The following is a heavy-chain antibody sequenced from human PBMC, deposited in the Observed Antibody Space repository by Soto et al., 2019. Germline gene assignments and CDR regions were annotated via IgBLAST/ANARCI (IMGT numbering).Heavy chain of an antibody. D-gene: IGHD3-16*01. V-gene: IGHV4-59*08. J-gene: IGHJ6*02. CDR2: IYYSGST. Sequence: SETLSLTCTVSGGSISSYYWSWIRQPPGKGVEWIGYIYYSGSTNYNPSLKSRVTISVDTSKNQFSLKLSSVTAADTAVYYCARDDLGTTKGDDYYYYYGMDVWGQGTTVTAP. CDR3: ARDDLGTTKGDDYYYYYGMDV. CDR1: GGSISSYY.